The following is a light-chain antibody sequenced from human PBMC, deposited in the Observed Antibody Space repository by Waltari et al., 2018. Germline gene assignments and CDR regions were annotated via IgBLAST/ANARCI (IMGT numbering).Light chain of an antibody. CDR3: AAWDDSLNGWV. CDR2: TNS. Sequence: QSVLTQPPSASGTPGQRVTISCSGSFSSIGSNAVNWYQQLPGTAPKLLIYTNSQRPSVVPDRFSGSKSGTSASLVISGLQSEDEADDYCAAWDDSLNGWVFGGGTKLTVL. V-gene: IGLV1-44*01. J-gene: IGLJ3*02. CDR1: FSSIGSNA.